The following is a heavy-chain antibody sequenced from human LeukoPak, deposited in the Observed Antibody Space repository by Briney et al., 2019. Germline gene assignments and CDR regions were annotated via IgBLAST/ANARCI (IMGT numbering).Heavy chain of an antibody. CDR1: GFTVSSKY. Sequence: GGSLRLSCAASGFTVSSKYMSWVRQAPGKGLEWVSVIYSGGSTYYADSVKGRFTISRDNSMNMLYLQMNSLRAEDTAMYYCARGYSSSWTFFGYWGQGTLVTVSS. CDR3: ARGYSSSWTFFGY. CDR2: IYSGGST. D-gene: IGHD6-13*01. J-gene: IGHJ4*02. V-gene: IGHV3-53*01.